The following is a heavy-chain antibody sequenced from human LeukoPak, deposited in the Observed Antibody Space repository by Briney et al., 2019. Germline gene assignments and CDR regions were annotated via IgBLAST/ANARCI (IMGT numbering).Heavy chain of an antibody. CDR1: GFTFSYYS. CDR2: ISRRSSTF. V-gene: IGHV3-48*01. Sequence: GGSLRLSCTASGFTFSYYSMNWVRQAPGKGLEWVSYISRRSSTFYYEDSLKGRFIISRDNAKNSLYLHMNSLRADDTAVYYCARDPTSSSALDYWGQGTLVTVSS. CDR3: ARDPTSSSALDY. D-gene: IGHD6-6*01. J-gene: IGHJ4*02.